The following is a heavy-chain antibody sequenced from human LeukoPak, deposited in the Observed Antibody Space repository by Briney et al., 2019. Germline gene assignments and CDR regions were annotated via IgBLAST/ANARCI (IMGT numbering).Heavy chain of an antibody. CDR1: GASISRGDYY. CDR3: ARAKGPGAHYNWFDP. J-gene: IGHJ5*02. V-gene: IGHV4-30-4*01. CDR2: IYNSGST. Sequence: ASQTLSLTCTVSGASISRGDYYWSWLRQPPGKGLEWIGYIYNSGSTFYNPSLKSRLTISVDTSKKQFSLKLSSVAAADTAVYYCARAKGPGAHYNWFDPWGQGTLVTVSS. D-gene: IGHD2-2*01.